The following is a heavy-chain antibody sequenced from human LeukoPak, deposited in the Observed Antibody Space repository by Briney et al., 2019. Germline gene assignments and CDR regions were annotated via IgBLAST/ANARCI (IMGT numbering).Heavy chain of an antibody. Sequence: GSLRLFCGTSGFPLSSHGKHLVRQAPGKGPEGVAFIRYDGSNKYYADSVKGRFTISRDNSKNTLYLQMNSLRAEDTAVYYCAKSPALNDAFDIWGQGTMVTVSS. V-gene: IGHV3-30*02. CDR1: GFPLSSHG. J-gene: IGHJ3*02. CDR3: AKSPALNDAFDI. CDR2: IRYDGSNK.